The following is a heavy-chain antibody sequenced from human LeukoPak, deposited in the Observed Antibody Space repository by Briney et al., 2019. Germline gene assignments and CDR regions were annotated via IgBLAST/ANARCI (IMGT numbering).Heavy chain of an antibody. CDR2: IYYSRST. J-gene: IGHJ4*02. Sequence: SETLSLTCTVSGGSISSSSYYWGWIRQPPGKGLEWIGSIYYSRSTYYNPTLKSRVTIAVDTSKNQFSLKLSSVTATDTAVYYCARTDSKSYSSGWYNYWGQGTLVTVSS. V-gene: IGHV4-39*01. CDR3: ARTDSKSYSSGWYNY. CDR1: GGSISSSSYY. D-gene: IGHD6-19*01.